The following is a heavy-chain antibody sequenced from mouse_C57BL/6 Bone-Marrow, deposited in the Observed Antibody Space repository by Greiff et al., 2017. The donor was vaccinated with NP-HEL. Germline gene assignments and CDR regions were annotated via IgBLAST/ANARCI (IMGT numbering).Heavy chain of an antibody. CDR3: TTGGSSPYAMDY. Sequence: EVQLQQSGAELVRPGASVKLSCTASGFNIKDDYMHWVKQRPEQGLEWIGWIDPENGDTEYASKFQGKATITADKSSNTAYLQLSSLTSEDTAVYYCTTGGSSPYAMDYWGQGTSVTVSS. CDR2: IDPENGDT. CDR1: GFNIKDDY. D-gene: IGHD1-1*01. J-gene: IGHJ4*01. V-gene: IGHV14-4*01.